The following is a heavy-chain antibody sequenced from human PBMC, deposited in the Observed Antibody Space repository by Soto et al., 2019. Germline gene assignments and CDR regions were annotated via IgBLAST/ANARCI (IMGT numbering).Heavy chain of an antibody. CDR3: ARASGYEPYYYYGMDV. CDR2: INHSGST. CDR1: GGSFSGHY. J-gene: IGHJ6*02. Sequence: SETLSLTCAVDGGSFSGHYWSWIRQPPGKGLEWIGEINHSGSTNYNPSLKSRVTISVDTSKNQFSLKLSSVTAADTAVYYCARASGYEPYYYYGMDVWGQGTTVTVSS. V-gene: IGHV4-34*01. D-gene: IGHD5-12*01.